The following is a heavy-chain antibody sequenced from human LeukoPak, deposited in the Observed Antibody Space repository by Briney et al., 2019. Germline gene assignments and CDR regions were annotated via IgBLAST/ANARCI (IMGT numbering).Heavy chain of an antibody. CDR3: ARGSITAAGILDS. Sequence: PSETLSLTCTVSGGSVTSYYWSWIRQPPGKGLEWIGYIYYSGSTNYNPSLKSRVTISVDTSKNQFSLKLSPVTAADTAVYYCARGSITAAGILDSWGQGTLVTVSS. CDR1: GGSVTSYY. J-gene: IGHJ4*02. V-gene: IGHV4-59*02. D-gene: IGHD6-13*01. CDR2: IYYSGST.